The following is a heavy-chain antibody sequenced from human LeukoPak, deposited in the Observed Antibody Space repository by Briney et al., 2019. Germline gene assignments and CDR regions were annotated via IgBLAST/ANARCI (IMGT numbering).Heavy chain of an antibody. Sequence: GGSRRLSCAASGFTFSNYAMSWVRQAPGKGLEWVSTISSSAGTTYYADSVKGRFTISRDNSRNTLYLQMNSLRAEDTAVYYCASHYGSGSTYFDYWGQGTLVTVSS. J-gene: IGHJ4*02. V-gene: IGHV3-23*01. CDR2: ISSSAGTT. CDR1: GFTFSNYA. D-gene: IGHD3-10*01. CDR3: ASHYGSGSTYFDY.